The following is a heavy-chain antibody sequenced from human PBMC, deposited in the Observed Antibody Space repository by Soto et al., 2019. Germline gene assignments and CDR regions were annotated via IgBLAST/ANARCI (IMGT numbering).Heavy chain of an antibody. CDR3: ARVELSGRYYSWYFQH. Sequence: GASVKVSCKPSGYTFTTYGISWLRQAPGQGLEWMGWISTYNGNTNYAQKLQDRVTMTTDTSTRTAYMELRSLKSDDTAVYYCARVELSGRYYSWYFQHWGQGTLVTVSS. CDR1: GYTFTTYG. J-gene: IGHJ1*01. D-gene: IGHD1-26*01. V-gene: IGHV1-18*04. CDR2: ISTYNGNT.